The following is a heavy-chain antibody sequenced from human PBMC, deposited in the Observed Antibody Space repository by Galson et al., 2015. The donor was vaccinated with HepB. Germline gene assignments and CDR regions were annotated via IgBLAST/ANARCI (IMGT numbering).Heavy chain of an antibody. Sequence: SVKVSCKVSGYTLTELSMHWVRQAPGKGLEWMGGFDPEDGETIYAQKFQGRVTMTEDTSTDTAYMELSSLRSEDTAVYYCAVTTSVMGAFDIWGQGTMVTVSS. V-gene: IGHV1-24*01. D-gene: IGHD4-17*01. CDR1: GYTLTELS. J-gene: IGHJ3*02. CDR3: AVTTSVMGAFDI. CDR2: FDPEDGET.